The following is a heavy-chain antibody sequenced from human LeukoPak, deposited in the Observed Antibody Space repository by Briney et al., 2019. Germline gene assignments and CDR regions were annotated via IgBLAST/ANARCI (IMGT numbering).Heavy chain of an antibody. CDR3: AKDRALTLYSSGWYGDSLDY. J-gene: IGHJ4*02. Sequence: GGSLRLSCAASGFTFDDYAMHWVRQAPGKGLEWVSLISWDGGSTYYADSVKGRFTISRDNSKNSLYLQMNSLRAEDTALYYCAKDRALTLYSSGWYGDSLDYWGQGTLVTVSS. V-gene: IGHV3-43D*03. D-gene: IGHD6-19*01. CDR2: ISWDGGST. CDR1: GFTFDDYA.